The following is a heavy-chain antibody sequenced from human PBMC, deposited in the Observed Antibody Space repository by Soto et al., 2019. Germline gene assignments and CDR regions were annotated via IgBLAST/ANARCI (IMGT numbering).Heavy chain of an antibody. D-gene: IGHD2-15*01. Sequence: GASVKVSCKASVYTFTSYGISWVRQAPGQGLEGMGWISAYNGNTHYAQKLQGRVTMTTDTSTSPAYMELRSLRSDDTAVYYCARLVVAADEAFDIWGQGTMVTVPS. J-gene: IGHJ3*02. CDR3: ARLVVAADEAFDI. V-gene: IGHV1-18*01. CDR1: VYTFTSYG. CDR2: ISAYNGNT.